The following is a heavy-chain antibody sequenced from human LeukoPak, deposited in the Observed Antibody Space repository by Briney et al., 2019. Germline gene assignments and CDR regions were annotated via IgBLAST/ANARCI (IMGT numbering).Heavy chain of an antibody. V-gene: IGHV3-74*01. D-gene: IGHD3-22*01. CDR2: INSDGSST. CDR3: ARDPMIVVAHYYYYYGMDV. Sequence: GGSLRLSCAASGFTFSSYWMHWVRQAPGKGLVWVSRINSDGSSTSYADSVKGRFTISRDNAKNTLYLQMNSLRAEDTAVYYCARDPMIVVAHYYYYYGMDVWGQGTTVTVSS. J-gene: IGHJ6*02. CDR1: GFTFSSYW.